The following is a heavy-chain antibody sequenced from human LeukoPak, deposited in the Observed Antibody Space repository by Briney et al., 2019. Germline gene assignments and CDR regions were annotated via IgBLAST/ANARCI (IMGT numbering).Heavy chain of an antibody. CDR3: AKDKDLWFSIYFDY. CDR1: GFTFSSNA. CDR2: VSYDGSFK. Sequence: SGGSLRLSCAGSGFTFSSNAMHWVRQAPGKGLEWVALVSYDGSFKHYADSVKGRFTISRDNSENTLSLQMDSLRAEDTAVYYCAKDKDLWFSIYFDYWGQGTLVTVSS. V-gene: IGHV3-30*18. J-gene: IGHJ4*02. D-gene: IGHD3-10*01.